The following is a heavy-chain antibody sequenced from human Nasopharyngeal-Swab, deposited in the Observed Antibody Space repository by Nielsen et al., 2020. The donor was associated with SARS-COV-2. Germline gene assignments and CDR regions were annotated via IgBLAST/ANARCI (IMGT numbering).Heavy chain of an antibody. CDR1: GSTITEIS. CDR2: FDPDDGET. Sequence: ASVQVSCKVSGSTITEISMHWVRQAHGRGLEWMGGFDPDDGETIYAQKFQGRVTMTEDTSIDTAYMELSSLRSEDTAVYYCAASQWGEYFDYWGQGTLVSVSS. V-gene: IGHV1-24*01. J-gene: IGHJ4*02. CDR3: AASQWGEYFDY. D-gene: IGHD3-16*01.